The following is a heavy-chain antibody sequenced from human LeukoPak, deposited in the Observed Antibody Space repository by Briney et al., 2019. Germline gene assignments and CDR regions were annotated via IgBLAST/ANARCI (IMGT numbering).Heavy chain of an antibody. CDR3: AKDRPYYYDSSGYYSKFDP. J-gene: IGHJ5*02. CDR1: GFTFSSYA. CDR2: ISGSGGST. D-gene: IGHD3-22*01. Sequence: GGSLRLSCSGSGFTFSSYAMSWVRQAPGKGLEWVSAISGSGGSTYYADSVKGRFTISRDNSKNTLYLQMNSLRAEDTAVYYCAKDRPYYYDSSGYYSKFDPWGQGTLVTVSS. V-gene: IGHV3-23*01.